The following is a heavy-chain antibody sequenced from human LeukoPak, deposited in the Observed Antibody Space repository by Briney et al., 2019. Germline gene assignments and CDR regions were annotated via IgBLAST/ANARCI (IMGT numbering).Heavy chain of an antibody. J-gene: IGHJ4*02. CDR1: GFTFSNYA. CDR3: ARDHRTAMDPFDY. D-gene: IGHD5-18*01. V-gene: IGHV3-23*01. Sequence: GGSLRLSCAASGFTFSNYAMSWVRQAPEKGLEWVSGISAGAGSTNYADSVKGRFTISRDNSKNTLYLQMNSLRAEDTAVYYCARDHRTAMDPFDYWGQGTLVTVSS. CDR2: ISAGAGST.